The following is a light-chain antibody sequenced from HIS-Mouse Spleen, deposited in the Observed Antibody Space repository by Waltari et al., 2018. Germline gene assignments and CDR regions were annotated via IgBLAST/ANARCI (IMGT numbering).Light chain of an antibody. Sequence: SSELTQAPAVSVALGQTVRITCQGDSLRSYYASWYQQKPGPAPVLVIYGKNNRPSGIPDRFSGSSSGNTASLTITGAQAEDEADYYCNSRDSSGNHYVFGTGTKVTVL. CDR2: GKN. CDR3: NSRDSSGNHYV. CDR1: SLRSYY. V-gene: IGLV3-19*01. J-gene: IGLJ1*01.